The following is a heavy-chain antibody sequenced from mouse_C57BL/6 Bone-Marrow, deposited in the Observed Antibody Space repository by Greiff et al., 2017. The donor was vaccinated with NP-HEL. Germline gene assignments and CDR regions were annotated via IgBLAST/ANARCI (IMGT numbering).Heavy chain of an antibody. V-gene: IGHV1-50*01. D-gene: IGHD2-1*01. CDR3: ARGDYGNPWFAY. CDR2: IDPSDSYT. CDR1: GYTFTSYW. J-gene: IGHJ3*01. Sequence: QVQLQQPGAELVKPGASVKLSCKASGYTFTSYWMQWVKQRPGQGLEWIGEIDPSDSYTNYNQKFKGKATLTVDTSSSTAYMQLSSLRSEDSAVYYCARGDYGNPWFAYWGQGTLVTVSA.